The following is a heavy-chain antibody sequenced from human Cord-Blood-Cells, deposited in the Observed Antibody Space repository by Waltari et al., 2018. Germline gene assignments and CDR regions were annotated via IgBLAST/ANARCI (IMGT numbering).Heavy chain of an antibody. CDR2: INHSGST. Sequence: QVQLQQWGAGLLKPSETLSLTCAVYGGSFSGYYWSWIRQPPGKGLEGIGEINHSGSTNYTPSLKSRVTISVDTSKNQFSLKLSSVTAADTAVYYCARVRGVVIAIDYWGQGTLVTVSS. CDR1: GGSFSGYY. CDR3: ARVRGVVIAIDY. V-gene: IGHV4-34*01. J-gene: IGHJ4*02. D-gene: IGHD2-21*01.